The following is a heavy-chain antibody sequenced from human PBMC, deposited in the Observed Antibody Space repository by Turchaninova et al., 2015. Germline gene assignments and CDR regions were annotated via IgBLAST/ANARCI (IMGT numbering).Heavy chain of an antibody. Sequence: EVQLVESGGGLVQTGGSLRLSCEAYGFTFANYWRTWVRQAPGKGLEWVANINQDGSEKYYVDSVKGRFTISRDNAKNSLYLQMNSLRVEESALYYCARASVTTGVDAFDIWGQGSMVTVSS. J-gene: IGHJ3*02. CDR3: ARASVTTGVDAFDI. V-gene: IGHV3-7*01. D-gene: IGHD4-17*01. CDR2: INQDGSEK. CDR1: GFTFANYW.